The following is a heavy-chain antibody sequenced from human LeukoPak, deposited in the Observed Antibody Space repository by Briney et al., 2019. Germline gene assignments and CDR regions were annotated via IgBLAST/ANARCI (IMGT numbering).Heavy chain of an antibody. D-gene: IGHD3-3*01. CDR2: IIPIFGTA. Sequence: SVKVSCKASGGTFSSYAISWVRQAPGQGLEWMGGIIPIFGTANYAQKFQGRVTITADESTSTAYMELRSLRSDDTAVYYCARDRTLFWSGYPDYWGRGTLVTVSS. V-gene: IGHV1-69*13. CDR1: GGTFSSYA. CDR3: ARDRTLFWSGYPDY. J-gene: IGHJ4*01.